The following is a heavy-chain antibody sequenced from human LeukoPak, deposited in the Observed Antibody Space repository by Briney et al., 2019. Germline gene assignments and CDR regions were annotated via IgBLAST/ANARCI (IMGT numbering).Heavy chain of an antibody. CDR1: GFTFSHYG. CDR2: IWSDGTNQ. J-gene: IGHJ4*02. CDR3: ARDAQRGFDYSNSLEY. D-gene: IGHD4-11*01. V-gene: IGHV3-33*01. Sequence: GRSLRLSCAAAGFTFSHYGMHWVRQAPSKGLEWVAVIWSDGTNQYYGDSVKGRFTISRDDSGNTVYLQMNSLRPEDTGVYYCARDAQRGFDYSNSLEYWGQGTPVTVST.